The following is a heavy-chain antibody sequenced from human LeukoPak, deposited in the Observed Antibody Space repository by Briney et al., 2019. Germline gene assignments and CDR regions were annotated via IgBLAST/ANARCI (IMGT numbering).Heavy chain of an antibody. CDR2: IYHSGST. D-gene: IGHD6-19*01. V-gene: IGHV4-39*07. CDR3: VSNGWYSLEY. Sequence: SETLSLTCTVSGGSIISTIYYWGWIRQAPGKGLEWIGEIYHSGSTNYNPSLKSRVTISVDKSKNQLSLRLNSVTAADTAVYYCVSNGWYSLEYWGQGTLVTVSS. J-gene: IGHJ4*02. CDR1: GGSIISTIYY.